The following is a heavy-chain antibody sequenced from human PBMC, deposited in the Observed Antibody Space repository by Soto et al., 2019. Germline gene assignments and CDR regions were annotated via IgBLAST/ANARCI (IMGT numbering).Heavy chain of an antibody. CDR2: IIPIFGTA. CDR3: ARDLGELMVYAGTGNNWFDP. CDR1: GGTFSSYA. Sequence: QVQLVQSGAEVKKPGSSVKVSCKASGGTFSSYAISWVRQAPGQGLEWMGGIIPIFGTANYAQKFQGRVTITADESTSTAYMELSSLRSEDTAVYYCARDLGELMVYAGTGNNWFDPWGQGTLVTVSS. J-gene: IGHJ5*02. V-gene: IGHV1-69*12. D-gene: IGHD2-8*01.